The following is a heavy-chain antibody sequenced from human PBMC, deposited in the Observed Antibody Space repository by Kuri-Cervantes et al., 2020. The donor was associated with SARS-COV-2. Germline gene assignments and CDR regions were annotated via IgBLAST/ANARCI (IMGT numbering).Heavy chain of an antibody. D-gene: IGHD4-17*01. CDR3: AKDLPDYGDSFDY. Sequence: GGSLRLSCAASGFTFSTYAMNWIRQAPGKGLEWVPAISGNAGSTYYADSVKGRFTISRDNSKNTPYLQMNSLRAEDTAVYYCAKDLPDYGDSFDYWGQGTLVTVSS. CDR2: ISGNAGST. V-gene: IGHV3-23*01. CDR1: GFTFSTYA. J-gene: IGHJ4*02.